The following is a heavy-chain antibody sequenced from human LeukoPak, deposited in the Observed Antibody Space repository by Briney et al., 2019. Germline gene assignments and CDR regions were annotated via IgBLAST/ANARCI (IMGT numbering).Heavy chain of an antibody. V-gene: IGHV4-59*12. CDR2: IYYSGST. CDR3: TGGGAFHI. J-gene: IGHJ3*02. Sequence: SETLSLTCTVSGGSISSYYWSWIRQPPGKGLEWIGYIYYSGSTNYNPSLKSRVTISVDTSKNQFSLQLNSVTPEDTAVYYCTGGGAFHIWGQGTTVTVSS. CDR1: GGSISSYY.